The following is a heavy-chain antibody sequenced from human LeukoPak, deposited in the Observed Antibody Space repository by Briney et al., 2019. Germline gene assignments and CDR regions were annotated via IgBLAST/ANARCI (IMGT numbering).Heavy chain of an antibody. CDR2: ITYNSGTI. CDR3: ARDKAVTAIPCYFDY. D-gene: IGHD2-21*02. CDR1: GFTFRSYA. Sequence: SGGSLRLSCAASGFTFRSYAMQWVRQAPGKGLEWVSYITYNSGTIFYADSVKGRFTISRDNAKDSLYLQMNSLRAEDTAVYYCARDKAVTAIPCYFDYWGQGTLVTVSS. V-gene: IGHV3-48*01. J-gene: IGHJ4*02.